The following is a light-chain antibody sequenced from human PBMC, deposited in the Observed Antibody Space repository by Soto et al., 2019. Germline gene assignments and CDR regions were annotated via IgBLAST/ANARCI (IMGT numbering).Light chain of an antibody. CDR3: QQFNSYPIT. CDR2: DVS. Sequence: AIQLKQSPSSLSASVADRVTITCRASQDIRGALAWYQQTPGKAPKILIYDVSTLQSGVPSRFSGSSSGTDFSLTISSLQPEDFATYFSQQFNSYPITFGQGTRLDIK. CDR1: QDIRGA. V-gene: IGKV1-13*02. J-gene: IGKJ5*01.